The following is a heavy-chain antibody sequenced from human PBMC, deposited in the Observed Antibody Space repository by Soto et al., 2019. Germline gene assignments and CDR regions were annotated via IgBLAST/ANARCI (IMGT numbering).Heavy chain of an antibody. J-gene: IGHJ5*02. Sequence: SETLSLTCAVYGGSFSGYYWSWIRQPAGKGLEWIGRVYTNGATNYNPSLTSRVTVSVYTSRNQFSLKLRFVTAADTAVYYCAREAAETVGDGYWFEPWGKGNLVTVSS. CDR3: AREAAETVGDGYWFEP. D-gene: IGHD6-13*01. V-gene: IGHV4-4*07. CDR1: GGSFSGYY. CDR2: VYTNGAT.